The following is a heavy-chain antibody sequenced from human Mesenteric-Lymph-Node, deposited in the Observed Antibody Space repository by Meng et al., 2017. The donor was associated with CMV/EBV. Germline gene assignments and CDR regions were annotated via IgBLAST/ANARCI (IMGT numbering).Heavy chain of an antibody. CDR2: IYADGST. Sequence: GESLKISCAASGFTFRNYAMNWIRQAPGKGLEWLSVIYADGSTYYADSVKGRFTISRDKSKNTLYLQMSYLRADDTAVYYCAGPGSYTADWGQGTQVTVSS. CDR1: GFTFRNYA. D-gene: IGHD3-10*01. V-gene: IGHV3-53*01. CDR3: AGPGSYTAD. J-gene: IGHJ4*02.